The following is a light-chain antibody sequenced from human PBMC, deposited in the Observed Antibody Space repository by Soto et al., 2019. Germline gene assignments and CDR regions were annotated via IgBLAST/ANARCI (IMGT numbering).Light chain of an antibody. V-gene: IGKV3-20*01. J-gene: IGKJ5*01. CDR2: GAS. CDR3: QKYGSSPRVT. Sequence: EIVLTHSPGTLSLSPGERATLSCRASQSVSNNLAWYQQKPGQAPRLVIYGASSRATGIPDRFSGSGSGTDFTLTISRLEPEDFAVYYCQKYGSSPRVTFGQGTRLEIK. CDR1: QSVSNN.